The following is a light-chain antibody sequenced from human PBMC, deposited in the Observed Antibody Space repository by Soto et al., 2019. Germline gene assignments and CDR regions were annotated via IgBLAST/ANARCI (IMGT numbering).Light chain of an antibody. CDR1: QSISDT. CDR2: SAS. CDR3: QQYNNWPWT. V-gene: IGKV3-15*01. J-gene: IGKJ1*01. Sequence: EIVMTQSPATLSVSPGGRATLSCRASQSISDTLAWYQQKPGQAPRLLIYSASRRATGFPGRFSGSGSGTDFTLTISSLQSEDLAVYYCQQYNNWPWTFGQGTKVHIK.